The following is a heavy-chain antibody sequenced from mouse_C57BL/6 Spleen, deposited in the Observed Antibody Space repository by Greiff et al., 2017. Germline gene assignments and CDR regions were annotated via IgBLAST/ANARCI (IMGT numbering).Heavy chain of an antibody. CDR1: GFSFNTYA. D-gene: IGHD1-1*01. Sequence: EVMLVESGGGLVQPKGSLKLSCAASGFSFNTYAMNWVRQAPGKGLEWVARIRSKSNNYATYYADSVKDRFTISRDDSESMLYLQMNNMKTEDTAMYYCVGQGDYYGTPFAYWGQGTLVTVSA. V-gene: IGHV10-1*01. CDR2: IRSKSNNYAT. CDR3: VGQGDYYGTPFAY. J-gene: IGHJ3*01.